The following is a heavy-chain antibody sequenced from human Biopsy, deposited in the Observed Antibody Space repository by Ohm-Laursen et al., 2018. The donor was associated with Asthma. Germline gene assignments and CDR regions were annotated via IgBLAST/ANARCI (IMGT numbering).Heavy chain of an antibody. D-gene: IGHD2-21*01. CDR2: KSSDVRE. CDR1: VLTFSSYG. CDR3: VRWRSGYPDHYSDF. Sequence: SLRLSCTASVLTFSSYGMVWGRLVPGKGLEWVALKSSDVREWNADSVKGRFTISRDNSKNTLDLQMNSLRGDDTAVYYCVRWRSGYPDHYSDFWGLGTLVTVSS. J-gene: IGHJ4*02. V-gene: IGHV3-30*03.